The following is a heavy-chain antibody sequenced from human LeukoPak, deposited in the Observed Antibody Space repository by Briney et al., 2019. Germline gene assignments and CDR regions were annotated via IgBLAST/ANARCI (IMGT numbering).Heavy chain of an antibody. CDR2: ISYDGSNK. CDR1: GFTFSSYG. CDR3: AKDLGPYGSGSHPDY. J-gene: IGHJ4*02. Sequence: PGGSLRLSCAASGFTFSSYGMHWVRQAPGKGLGWVAVISYDGSNKYYADSVKGRFTISRDNSKNTLYLQMNSLRAEDTAVYYCAKDLGPYGSGSHPDYWGQGTLVTVSS. D-gene: IGHD3-10*01. V-gene: IGHV3-30*18.